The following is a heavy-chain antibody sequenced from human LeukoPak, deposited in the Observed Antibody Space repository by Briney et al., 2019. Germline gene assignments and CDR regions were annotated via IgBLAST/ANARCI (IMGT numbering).Heavy chain of an antibody. D-gene: IGHD3-10*01. J-gene: IGHJ3*02. CDR3: ASSVRGVINDAFDI. CDR1: GGTFSSYA. CDR2: IIPIFGTA. V-gene: IGHV1-69*13. Sequence: PVKVSCKASGGTFSSYAISWVRQAPGQGLEWMGGIIPIFGTANYAQKFQGRVTITADESTSTAYMELSSLRSEDTAVYYCASSVRGVINDAFDIWGQGTMVTVSS.